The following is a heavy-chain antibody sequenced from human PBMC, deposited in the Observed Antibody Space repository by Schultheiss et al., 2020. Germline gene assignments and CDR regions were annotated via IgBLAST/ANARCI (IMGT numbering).Heavy chain of an antibody. V-gene: IGHV6-1*01. D-gene: IGHD3-3*01. Sequence: SETLSLTCAISGDSVSSNSAAWNWIRQSPSRGLEWLGRTYYRSKWYTDYAVFVQSRITINPDTSKNQFSLQLNSVTPEDTAVYYCAKEVDFWSGPYYYYYGMDVWGQGTTVTVSS. CDR2: TYYRSKWYT. CDR1: GDSVSSNSAA. J-gene: IGHJ6*02. CDR3: AKEVDFWSGPYYYYYGMDV.